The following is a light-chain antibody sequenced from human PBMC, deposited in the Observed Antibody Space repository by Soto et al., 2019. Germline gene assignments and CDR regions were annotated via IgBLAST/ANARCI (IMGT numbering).Light chain of an antibody. Sequence: SYELTQAPSVSVAPGQTATITCGGTKIESKSVNWYQQRPGQAPALVVYADDYRPSGIPGRLSGSNSGDPATLTITRVEAGDEAVYYCQVWDSSSDHVVFGGGTKLTVL. CDR2: ADD. J-gene: IGLJ3*02. CDR3: QVWDSSSDHVV. V-gene: IGLV3-21*02. CDR1: KIESKS.